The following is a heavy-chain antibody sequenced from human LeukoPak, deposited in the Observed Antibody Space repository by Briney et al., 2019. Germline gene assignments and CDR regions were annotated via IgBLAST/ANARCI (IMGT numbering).Heavy chain of an antibody. CDR2: ISAYNGNT. J-gene: IGHJ4*02. Sequence: ASVKVSCKASGYTFTSYAMHWVRQAPGQGLEWMGWISAYNGNTNYAQKLQGRVTMTTDTSTSTAYMELRSLRSDDTAVYYCARDWGYGDYTFLFDYWGQGTLVTVSS. CDR1: GYTFTSYA. V-gene: IGHV1-18*01. CDR3: ARDWGYGDYTFLFDY. D-gene: IGHD4-17*01.